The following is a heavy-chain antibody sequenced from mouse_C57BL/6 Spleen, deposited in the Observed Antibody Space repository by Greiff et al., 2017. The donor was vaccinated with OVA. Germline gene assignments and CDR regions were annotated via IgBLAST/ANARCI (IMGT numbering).Heavy chain of an antibody. CDR3: ARWGGSYAMDY. J-gene: IGHJ4*01. V-gene: IGHV1-69*01. CDR1: GYTFTSYW. CDR2: IDPSDSST. Sequence: QVQLQQPGAELVMPGASVKLSCKASGYTFTSYWMHWVKQRPGQGLEWIGEIDPSDSSTNYNQQFKGKSTLTVDKSSSTAYMQLSSLTSEDSAVDYCARWGGSYAMDYWGQGTSVTVSS.